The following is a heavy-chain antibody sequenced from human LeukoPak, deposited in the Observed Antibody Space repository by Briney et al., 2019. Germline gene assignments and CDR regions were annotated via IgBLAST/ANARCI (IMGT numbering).Heavy chain of an antibody. Sequence: GGSLRLSCAASGFTFSSYAMHWVRQAPGKGLEWLAVISSDGNNKYYTDSVKGRFTISRDNSKNTLYLQMNSLRTEDSAVYYCARRRIPVAQNDAFDIWGQGTMVTISS. CDR1: GFTFSSYA. V-gene: IGHV3-30*04. D-gene: IGHD6-19*01. CDR3: ARRRIPVAQNDAFDI. CDR2: ISSDGNNK. J-gene: IGHJ3*02.